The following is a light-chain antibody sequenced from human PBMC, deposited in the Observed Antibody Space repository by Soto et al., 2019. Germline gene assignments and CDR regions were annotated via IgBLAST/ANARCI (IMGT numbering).Light chain of an antibody. Sequence: EVVMTQSPATLSVSPGERATLSCRASQSVNANLAWYQQKPGQAPRLLIHGASNRATGIPARFSGSGFGTEFILAISSRQSEDFAVYYFQQYNTWLWTFGQGTKLDI. CDR2: GAS. CDR1: QSVNAN. J-gene: IGKJ1*01. V-gene: IGKV3-15*01. CDR3: QQYNTWLWT.